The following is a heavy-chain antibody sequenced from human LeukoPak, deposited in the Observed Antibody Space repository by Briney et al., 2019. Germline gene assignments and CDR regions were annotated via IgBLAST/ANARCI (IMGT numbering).Heavy chain of an antibody. J-gene: IGHJ4*02. CDR1: GYTFTSYY. D-gene: IGHD3-22*01. CDR2: INPSGGST. CDR3: ARDPGSSGYFDYFDY. V-gene: IGHV1-46*01. Sequence: GASVKVSRKASGYTFTSYYMHWVRQAPGQGLEWMGIINPSGGSTSYAQKFQGRVTMTRDTSTSTVYMELSSLRSEDTAVYYCARDPGSSGYFDYFDYWGQGTLVTVSS.